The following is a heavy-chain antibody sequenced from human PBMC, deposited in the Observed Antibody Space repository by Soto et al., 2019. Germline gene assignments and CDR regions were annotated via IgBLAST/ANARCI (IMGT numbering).Heavy chain of an antibody. J-gene: IGHJ5*02. Sequence: PGESLKISCKGSGYSFTNYWTAWMRQMPGEGLEYMGIIYPSDSTARYSPSFQGQVTFSVDKSISTAYLQWNSLKASDTAVYYCARHGFYGDYSSNYFDPWGQGTLVTVSS. CDR2: IYPSDSTA. CDR3: ARHGFYGDYSSNYFDP. V-gene: IGHV5-51*01. CDR1: GYSFTNYW. D-gene: IGHD4-17*01.